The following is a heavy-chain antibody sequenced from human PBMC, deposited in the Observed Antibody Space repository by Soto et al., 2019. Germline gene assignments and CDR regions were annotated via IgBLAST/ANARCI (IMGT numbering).Heavy chain of an antibody. Sequence: QVQLVESGGGVVQPGTSMRLSCVGSGFTFRSFVIHWVRQAPGKGLEWVALTSYDGSNTYYGDSVKGRFTISRDNCKYTVDLQMDSLSVEDTALYYCARWGTTGGLDFWGQGTLVIVSS. CDR3: ARWGTTGGLDF. CDR2: TSYDGSNT. D-gene: IGHD3-16*01. J-gene: IGHJ4*02. V-gene: IGHV3-30*03. CDR1: GFTFRSFV.